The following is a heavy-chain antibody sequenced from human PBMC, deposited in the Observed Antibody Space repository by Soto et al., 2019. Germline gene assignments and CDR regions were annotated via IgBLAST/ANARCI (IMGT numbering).Heavy chain of an antibody. CDR3: ARDQVGMDV. CDR2: IGSSSTYT. J-gene: IGHJ6*02. V-gene: IGHV3-21*01. CDR1: GFTFSSYS. Sequence: SLRLSCASSGFTFSSYSINWVRQAPGKGLEWVSSIGSSSTYTYYADSLKGRLIISRDNAKNSVYLQINSLRVEDSAVYYCARDQVGMDVWGQGTPVTVSS.